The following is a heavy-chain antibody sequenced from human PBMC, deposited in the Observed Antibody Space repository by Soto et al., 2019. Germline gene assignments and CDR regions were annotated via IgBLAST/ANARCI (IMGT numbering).Heavy chain of an antibody. J-gene: IGHJ6*02. CDR3: ARDTYYYDSSYYYYGMDV. V-gene: IGHV1-18*01. CDR1: GYTFTSYG. Sequence: QVQLVQSGAEVKKPGASVKVSCKASGYTFTSYGISWVRQAPGQGLEWMGWISAYNGNTNYAQKLQGRVTMTTDTSTSRAYMERRSLRSDDTAVYYCARDTYYYDSSYYYYGMDVWGQGTTVTVSS. D-gene: IGHD3-22*01. CDR2: ISAYNGNT.